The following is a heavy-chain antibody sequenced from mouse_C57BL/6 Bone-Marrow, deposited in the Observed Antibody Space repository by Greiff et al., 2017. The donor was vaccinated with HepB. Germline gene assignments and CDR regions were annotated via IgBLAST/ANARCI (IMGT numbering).Heavy chain of an antibody. D-gene: IGHD2-4*01. V-gene: IGHV1-62-2*01. CDR2: VYPGSGSI. Sequence: VQLQQSGAELVKPGASVKLSCKASGYTFTEYTIHWVKQRSGQGLEWIGWVYPGSGSIKYNEKFKDKATLTADKSSSTVNMELSRLTSEDSAVYFCARHEEEDKGYDYFYYFDYWGQGTTLTVSS. CDR1: GYTFTEYT. CDR3: ARHEEEDKGYDYFYYFDY. J-gene: IGHJ2*01.